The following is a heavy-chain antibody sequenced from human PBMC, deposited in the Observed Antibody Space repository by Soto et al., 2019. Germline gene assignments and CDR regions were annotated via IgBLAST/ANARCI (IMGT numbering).Heavy chain of an antibody. CDR2: ITTSSSYK. D-gene: IGHD3-16*01. CDR1: GFTLSNYH. Sequence: EVQLVESGGGLVRPGGSLRLSCAASGFTLSNYHMFWARQAPGKGLEWVSSITTSSSYKYYADSVKGRFTISRDDAKNSLYLQMNSLRAEDTAVYYCARDWEKTMLTAVDYWGQGTLVTVSS. CDR3: ARDWEKTMLTAVDY. J-gene: IGHJ4*02. V-gene: IGHV3-21*02.